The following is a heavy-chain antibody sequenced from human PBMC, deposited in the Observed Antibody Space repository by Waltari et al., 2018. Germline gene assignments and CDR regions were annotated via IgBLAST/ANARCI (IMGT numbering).Heavy chain of an antibody. V-gene: IGHV3-23*01. CDR2: ISGSGGST. D-gene: IGHD3-22*01. CDR1: GFSFISYA. J-gene: IGHJ4*02. Sequence: EVQLLESGGGLVQPGGSMRLSCAASGFSFISYAMIWVRQAPGKGLELVSAISGSGGSTYYADSVKGRFTISRDNSKNTLYLQMNSLRAEDTAVYYCAKEQNLYRYYYDSSGHYEVLGFDYWGQGTLVTVSS. CDR3: AKEQNLYRYYYDSSGHYEVLGFDY.